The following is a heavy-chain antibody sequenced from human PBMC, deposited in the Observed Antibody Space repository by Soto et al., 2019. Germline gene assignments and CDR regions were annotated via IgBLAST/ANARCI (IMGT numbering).Heavy chain of an antibody. J-gene: IGHJ6*02. V-gene: IGHV3-7*05. D-gene: IGHD3-3*01. Sequence: GGSLRLSCAASGFTFSSYWMSWVRQAPGKGLEWVANIKQDGSEKYYVDSVKGRFTISRDNAKNSLYLQMNSLRAEDTAVYYCARRYNDFDYYYYYGMDVWGQGTTVTVSS. CDR1: GFTFSSYW. CDR3: ARRYNDFDYYYYYGMDV. CDR2: IKQDGSEK.